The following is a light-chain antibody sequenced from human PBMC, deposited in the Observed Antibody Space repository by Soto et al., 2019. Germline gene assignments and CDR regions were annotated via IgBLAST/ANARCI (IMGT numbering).Light chain of an antibody. CDR3: QQYESFSPYT. J-gene: IGKJ2*01. Sequence: DIRMTQSPSTLSAVVGDRVTITCRASESVSSSVAGYQQKPGKAPQLLIYDASTLESGVTSRCSGSGFWTEFTLTINSLQPDDFGTYYCQQYESFSPYTFGRGTRLEIK. CDR2: DAS. CDR1: ESVSSS. V-gene: IGKV1-5*01.